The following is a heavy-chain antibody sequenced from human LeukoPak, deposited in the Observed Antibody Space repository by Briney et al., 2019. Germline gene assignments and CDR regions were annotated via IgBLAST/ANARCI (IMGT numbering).Heavy chain of an antibody. CDR2: IIPIFGTA. CDR1: GGTFSSYA. D-gene: IGHD2-15*01. Sequence: SVRVSCKASGGTFSSYAISWVRQAPGQGLEWMGGIIPIFGTANYAQKFQGRVTITADESTSTAYMELSSLRSEDTAVYYCAGYCSGGSCYRRPGSDYWGQGTLVTVSS. CDR3: AGYCSGGSCYRRPGSDY. V-gene: IGHV1-69*01. J-gene: IGHJ4*02.